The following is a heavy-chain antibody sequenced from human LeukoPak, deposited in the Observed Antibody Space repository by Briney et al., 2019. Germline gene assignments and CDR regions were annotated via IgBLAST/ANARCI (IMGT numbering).Heavy chain of an antibody. Sequence: PRRSLRLSCAASGCTFSSYAMHWVRHPPGKGLEWVSVISYDGSNKYYADSVKGRFTISRDNSKNTLYLQMNSLRAEDTAVYYCARSLRTDFDYWGQGTLVTVSS. CDR3: ARSLRTDFDY. CDR2: ISYDGSNK. J-gene: IGHJ4*02. V-gene: IGHV3-30-3*01. CDR1: GCTFSSYA.